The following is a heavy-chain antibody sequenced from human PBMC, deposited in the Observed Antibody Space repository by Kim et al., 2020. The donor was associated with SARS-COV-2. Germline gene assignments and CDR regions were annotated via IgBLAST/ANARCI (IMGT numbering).Heavy chain of an antibody. CDR3: ARDGKKQQLVVYYFDY. D-gene: IGHD6-13*01. J-gene: IGHJ4*02. Sequence: KFQGGGTMTRDTSTSTVYMELSSLRSEDTAVYYCARDGKKQQLVVYYFDYWGQGTLVTVSS. V-gene: IGHV1-46*01.